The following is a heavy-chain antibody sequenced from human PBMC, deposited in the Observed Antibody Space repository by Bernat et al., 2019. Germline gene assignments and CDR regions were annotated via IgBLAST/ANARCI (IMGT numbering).Heavy chain of an antibody. CDR2: ISSSSSTI. CDR3: AGDRMGRLGELLDDPNWFDP. J-gene: IGHJ5*02. Sequence: GFTFSSYSMNWVRQSPGKGLEWVSYISSSSSTIYYADSVKGRFTISIDNAKNSLYLQMNSLRDEDKAVYYCAGDRMGRLGELLDDPNWFDPWG. D-gene: IGHD3-10*01. CDR1: GFTFSSYS. V-gene: IGHV3-48*02.